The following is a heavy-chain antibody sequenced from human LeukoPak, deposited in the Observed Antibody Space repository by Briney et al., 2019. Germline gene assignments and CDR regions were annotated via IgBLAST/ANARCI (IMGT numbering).Heavy chain of an antibody. D-gene: IGHD5-12*01. CDR3: AREGVVAALDY. Sequence: PGGSLRLSCAASGFTVSSNYMSWVRQAPGKELEWVSVIYSGGSTYYADSVKGRFTISRDNSKNTLYLQMNSLRAEDTAVYYCAREGVVAALDYWGQGTLVTVSS. J-gene: IGHJ4*02. CDR1: GFTVSSNY. CDR2: IYSGGST. V-gene: IGHV3-53*01.